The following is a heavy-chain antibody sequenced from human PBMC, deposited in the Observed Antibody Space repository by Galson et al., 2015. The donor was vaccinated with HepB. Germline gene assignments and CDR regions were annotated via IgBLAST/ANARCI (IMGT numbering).Heavy chain of an antibody. CDR1: GGTFSSYT. D-gene: IGHD1-26*01. J-gene: IGHJ5*02. CDR3: ATSGGGSYELKNWVDP. V-gene: IGHV1-69*13. Sequence: SVKVSCKASGGASGGTFSSYTFSWLRQAPGQGLEWMGGIIPIFGTTYYAQKFQGRVTITADQFTSTAYMDLSSLRSDDTAVYYCATSGGGSYELKNWVDPWGQGTLVTVSS. CDR2: IIPIFGTT.